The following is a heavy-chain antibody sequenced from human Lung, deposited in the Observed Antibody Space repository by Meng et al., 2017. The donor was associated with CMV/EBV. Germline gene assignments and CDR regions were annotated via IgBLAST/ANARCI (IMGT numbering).Heavy chain of an antibody. CDR3: ASGTPGRSYCDY. Sequence: QVQLWQSGAEVKKPGASVKVSCKASGYTFGSYGICWVRQAPGQGLEWMGWFVNYVDTYPAPKFQGRVTMTTDTHTNTAFMELRSLTSDDTAVYYCASGTPGRSYCDYWGQGTLVTVSS. J-gene: IGHJ4*02. CDR2: FVNYVDT. CDR1: GYTFGSYG. V-gene: IGHV1-18*01. D-gene: IGHD2-15*01.